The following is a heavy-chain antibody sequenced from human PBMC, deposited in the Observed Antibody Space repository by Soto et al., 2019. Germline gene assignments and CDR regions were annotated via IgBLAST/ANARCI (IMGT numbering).Heavy chain of an antibody. J-gene: IGHJ4*02. CDR2: INSDGSST. V-gene: IGHV3-74*01. CDR3: ARDRGDFWSGPDRDYYFDY. CDR1: GFTFSSYW. D-gene: IGHD3-3*01. Sequence: PVGSLRLSCAASGFTFSSYWMHWVRQAPGKGLVWVSRINSDGSSTSYADSVKGRFTISRDNAKNTLYLQMNSLRAEDAAVYYCARDRGDFWSGPDRDYYFDYWGQGTLVTVSS.